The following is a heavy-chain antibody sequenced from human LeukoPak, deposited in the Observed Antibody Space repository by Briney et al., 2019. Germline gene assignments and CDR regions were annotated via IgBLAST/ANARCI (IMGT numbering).Heavy chain of an antibody. Sequence: GGSLRLSCAASGFIFSSYGMHWVRQAPGKGLEWVAFIRYDGSNKYYADSVKGRFTISRDNSKNTLYLQMNSLRTEDTAVYFCARGRYAVAGRGNYYYMDVWGKGTTVTVSS. CDR3: ARGRYAVAGRGNYYYMDV. CDR2: IRYDGSNK. D-gene: IGHD6-19*01. CDR1: GFIFSSYG. V-gene: IGHV3-30*02. J-gene: IGHJ6*03.